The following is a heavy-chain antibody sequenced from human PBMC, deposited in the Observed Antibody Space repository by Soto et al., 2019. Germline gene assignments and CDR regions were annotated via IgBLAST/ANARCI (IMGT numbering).Heavy chain of an antibody. Sequence: GASVKVACKASGYTFTSYGISWVRQAPGQVLEWMGWISAYNGNTSYAQKLQGRVTMTTDTSTSTAYMELRSLRSDATAVYYCAREAAYYGMDVWGQGTTVTVSS. D-gene: IGHD6-25*01. CDR2: ISAYNGNT. V-gene: IGHV1-18*01. J-gene: IGHJ6*02. CDR1: GYTFTSYG. CDR3: AREAAYYGMDV.